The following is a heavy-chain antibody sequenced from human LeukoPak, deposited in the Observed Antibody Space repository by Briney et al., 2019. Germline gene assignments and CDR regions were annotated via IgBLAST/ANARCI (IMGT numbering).Heavy chain of an antibody. CDR3: ARTGYGFRSTDWFDP. CDR2: INHSGST. Sequence: SETLSLTCAVYGGSFSGYYWSWIRQPPGKGLEWIGEINHSGSTNYNPSLKSRVTISVDTSKNQFSLKLSSVTAADTAVCYCARTGYGFRSTDWFDPWGQGTLVTVSS. CDR1: GGSFSGYY. D-gene: IGHD2-15*01. V-gene: IGHV4-34*01. J-gene: IGHJ5*02.